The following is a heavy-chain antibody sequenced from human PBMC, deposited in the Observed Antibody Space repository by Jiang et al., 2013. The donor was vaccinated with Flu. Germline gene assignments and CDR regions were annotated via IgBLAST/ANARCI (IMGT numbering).Heavy chain of an antibody. J-gene: IGHJ6*02. Sequence: GSGLVKPSETLSLTCTVSGGSISSSSYYWGWIRQPPGKGLEWIGSIYYSGSTYYNPSLKSRVTISVDTSKNQFSLKLSSVTAADTAVYYCASSRGLGYCSSTSCYPYYYGMDVWGQGTTVTVSS. CDR3: ASSRGLGYCSSTSCYPYYYGMDV. D-gene: IGHD2-2*01. V-gene: IGHV4-39*01. CDR1: GGSISSSSYY. CDR2: IYYSGST.